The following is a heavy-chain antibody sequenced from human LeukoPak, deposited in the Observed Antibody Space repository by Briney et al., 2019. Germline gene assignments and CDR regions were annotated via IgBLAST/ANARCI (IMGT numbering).Heavy chain of an antibody. V-gene: IGHV1-2*02. CDR2: FNPNTGGT. D-gene: IGHD2-15*01. J-gene: IGHJ5*02. CDR1: EYPFTRYY. CDR3: AKVAGGFATGGFDP. Sequence: ASVDVCCNPSEYPFTRYYIQAVRQAPGQSLEWRGWFNPNTGGTDSAQKFNVRVTMTTDTSSSTAYNYLSRPRAYDTAVYACAKVAGGFATGGFDPWGQGTLVTVSS.